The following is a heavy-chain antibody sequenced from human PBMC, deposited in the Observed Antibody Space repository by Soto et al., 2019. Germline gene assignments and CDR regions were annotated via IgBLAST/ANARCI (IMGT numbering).Heavy chain of an antibody. CDR1: GFTFSSYA. J-gene: IGHJ5*02. CDR3: ARDEYSSSSGIRWFDP. Sequence: GGSLRLSCAASGFTFSSYAMSWVRQAPGKWLEWMGGIILIFGTANYAQKFQGRVTITADESTSTAYMELSSLRSEGTAVYYCARDEYSSSSGIRWFDPWGQGTLVTVSS. CDR2: IILIFGTA. V-gene: IGHV1-69*01. D-gene: IGHD6-6*01.